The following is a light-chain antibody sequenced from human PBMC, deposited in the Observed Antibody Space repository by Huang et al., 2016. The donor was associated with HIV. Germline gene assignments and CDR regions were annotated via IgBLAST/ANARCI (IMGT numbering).Light chain of an antibody. CDR2: GAS. J-gene: IGKJ2*01. CDR3: QQYNNWPQYT. V-gene: IGKV3-15*01. CDR1: QSVTSN. Sequence: EIVMSQSPAILSVSPGERATLSCRASQSVTSNLAWYQQRPGQPPRLLIYGASTRATGVPPMFSGSGSGTECTLTISSLQSEDFAVDYCQQYNNWPQYTFGQGTKLEIK.